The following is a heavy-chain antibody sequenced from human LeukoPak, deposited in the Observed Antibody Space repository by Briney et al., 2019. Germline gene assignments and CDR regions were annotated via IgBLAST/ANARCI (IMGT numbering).Heavy chain of an antibody. CDR2: ISGSGGST. D-gene: IGHD4-17*01. V-gene: IGHV3-23*01. CDR1: GFTVSSSP. CDR3: AKTVTTWGYYFDY. Sequence: GGSLRLSCAASGFTVSSSPINWVRQAPGRGLEWVSVISGSGGSTYYADSVKGRFTISRDNSKNTLYLQMNSLRAEDTAVYYCAKTVTTWGYYFDYWGQGTLVTVSS. J-gene: IGHJ4*02.